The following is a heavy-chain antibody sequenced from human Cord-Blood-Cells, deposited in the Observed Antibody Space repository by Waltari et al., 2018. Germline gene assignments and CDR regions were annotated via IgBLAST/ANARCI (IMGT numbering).Heavy chain of an antibody. CDR2: ISYDGSNK. Sequence: QVQLVESGGGVVQPGRSLRLSCAASGFTFSSYAMHWVRQAPGKGLEGVAVISYDGSNKYYADSVKGRFTISRDNSKNTLYLQMNSLRAEDTAVYYCARDGSSSWYFDYWGQGTLVTVSS. CDR1: GFTFSSYA. J-gene: IGHJ4*02. D-gene: IGHD6-13*01. CDR3: ARDGSSSWYFDY. V-gene: IGHV3-30-3*01.